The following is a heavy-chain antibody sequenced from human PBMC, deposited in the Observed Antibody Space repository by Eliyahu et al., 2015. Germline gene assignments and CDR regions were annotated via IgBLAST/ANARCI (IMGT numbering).Heavy chain of an antibody. CDR2: IXHSGST. CDR1: GGSFSGYY. J-gene: IGHJ4*02. V-gene: IGHV4-34*01. Sequence: QVQLQQWGAGXLKPSETLSLTCAVYGGSFSGYYWXWIRQPPGKGLEWIGEIXHSGSTNYNPSLKSRVTISVDTSKNQFSLKLSSVTAADTAVYYCASSPKWLRRGTIDYWGQGTLVTVSS. CDR3: ASSPKWLRRGTIDY. D-gene: IGHD5-12*01.